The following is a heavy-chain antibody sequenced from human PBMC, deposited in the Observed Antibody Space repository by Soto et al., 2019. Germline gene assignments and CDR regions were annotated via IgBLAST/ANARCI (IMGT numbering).Heavy chain of an antibody. CDR2: ISAYNGNT. D-gene: IGHD3-3*01. CDR1: GYTFTSYG. V-gene: IGHV1-18*04. J-gene: IGHJ5*02. CDR3: ARVYGFLEWLLYPYDWFDP. Sequence: ASVKVSCKASGYTFTSYGISWVRQAPGQGLEWMGWISAYNGNTNYAQKLQGRVTMTTDTSTSTAHMELRSLRSDDTAVYYCARVYGFLEWLLYPYDWFDPWGQGTLVTVSS.